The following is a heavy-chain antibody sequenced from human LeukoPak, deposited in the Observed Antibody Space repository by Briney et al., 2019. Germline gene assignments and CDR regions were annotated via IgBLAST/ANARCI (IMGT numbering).Heavy chain of an antibody. J-gene: IGHJ3*02. CDR2: IYYSGST. V-gene: IGHV4-59*06. D-gene: IGHD3-10*01. CDR3: ARGWEFGSGSLEAFDI. Sequence: SETLSLTCTVSGGSISSYYWSWIRQPAGKGLEWIGYIYYSGSTYYNPSLKSRVTISVDTSKNQFSLKLSSVTAADTAVYYCARGWEFGSGSLEAFDIWGQGTMVTVSS. CDR1: GGSISSYY.